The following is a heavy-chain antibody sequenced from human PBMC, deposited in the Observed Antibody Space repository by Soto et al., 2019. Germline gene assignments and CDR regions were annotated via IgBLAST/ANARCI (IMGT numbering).Heavy chain of an antibody. J-gene: IGHJ4*02. CDR1: GFTFSSYS. V-gene: IGHV3-48*01. Sequence: EVQLVESGGGLVQPGGSLRLSCAASGFTFSSYSMNWVRQAPGKGLEWVSYISTSSSTIYYADSVKGRFTISRDNAKNSLYLQMNSLRAEDRGVYYCAREGGYSYGYHYWGQGTLVTVSS. CDR3: AREGGYSYGYHY. CDR2: ISTSSSTI. D-gene: IGHD5-18*01.